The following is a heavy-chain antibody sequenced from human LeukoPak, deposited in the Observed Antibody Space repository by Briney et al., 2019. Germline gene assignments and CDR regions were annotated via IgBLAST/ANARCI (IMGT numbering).Heavy chain of an antibody. CDR2: IYYSGST. J-gene: IGHJ4*02. Sequence: SETLSLTCAVSGDSISNSQWWTWVRQPPGKGLEWIGSIYYSGSTYYNPSLKSRVTISVDTSKNQFSLKLSFVTAADTAVYYCARLSGISYWAYFGYWGQGTLVTVSS. D-gene: IGHD2-15*01. V-gene: IGHV4-39*01. CDR1: GDSISNSQW. CDR3: ARLSGISYWAYFGY.